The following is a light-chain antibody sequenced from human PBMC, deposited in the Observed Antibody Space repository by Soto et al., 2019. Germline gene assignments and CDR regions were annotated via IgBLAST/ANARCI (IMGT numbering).Light chain of an antibody. CDR1: SSDVGGYNY. J-gene: IGLJ3*02. V-gene: IGLV2-14*01. Sequence: QSALTQPASVSGSPGQSISISCTGTSSDVGGYNYVSWYQQHPGKAPKLMIYEVSHRPSGVSNRFSGSKSGNTASLTISGLQAEDEADYYCNSYTSSSARWVFGGGTKLTVL. CDR3: NSYTSSSARWV. CDR2: EVS.